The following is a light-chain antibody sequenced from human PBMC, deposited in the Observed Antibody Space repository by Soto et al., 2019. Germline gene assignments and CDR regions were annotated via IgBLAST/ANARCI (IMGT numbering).Light chain of an antibody. CDR1: SSDIGGYNF. CDR3: NSYRTVSTYD. CDR2: DVG. J-gene: IGLJ1*01. V-gene: IGLV2-14*01. Sequence: QSALTQPASVSGSPGQSITIACTGTSSDIGGYNFVSWYQQHPGKAPKLLIYDVGNRPSGVSNRFSGSKSGNTASLTISGLQAEDEAHYYCNSYRTVSTYDFGAGTKLTVL.